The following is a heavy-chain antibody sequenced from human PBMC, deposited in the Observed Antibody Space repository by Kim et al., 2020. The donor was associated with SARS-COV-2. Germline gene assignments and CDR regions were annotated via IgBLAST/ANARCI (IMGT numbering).Heavy chain of an antibody. J-gene: IGHJ4*02. Sequence: GESLKISCKGSGYSFTSYWIGWVRQMPGKGLEWMGIIYPGDSDTRYSPSFQGQVTISADKSISTAYLQWSSLKASDTAMYYCARPGAGDSIGYYYGFDYWGQGTLVTVSS. CDR1: GYSFTSYW. CDR3: ARPGAGDSIGYYYGFDY. CDR2: IYPGDSDT. D-gene: IGHD3-22*01. V-gene: IGHV5-51*01.